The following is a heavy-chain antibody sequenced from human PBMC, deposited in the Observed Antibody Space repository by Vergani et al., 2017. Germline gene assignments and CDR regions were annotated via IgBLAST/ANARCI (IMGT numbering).Heavy chain of an antibody. CDR2: INPSGGHT. V-gene: IGHV1-46*03. D-gene: IGHD3-9*01. CDR3: ARGDYGSGTGYEY. J-gene: IGHJ4*02. Sequence: QVPVVQSGAEVKKSGASVKVSCKTSGYTFSNYYMHWVRQAPGQGLEWMGIINPSGGHTNYAQKFQGRVTMTRDTSTSTVYMELSSLRSEETAIYYCARGDYGSGTGYEYWGQGTLVTVSA. CDR1: GYTFSNYY.